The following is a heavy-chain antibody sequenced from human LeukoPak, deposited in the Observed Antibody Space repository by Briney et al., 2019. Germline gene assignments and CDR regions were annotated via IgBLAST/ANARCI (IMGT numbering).Heavy chain of an antibody. V-gene: IGHV4-4*07. CDR2: IYNTGLT. CDR3: ARRARLGSNWFDP. Sequence: SETLSLTCTVSGGSISTYYWNWIRQPAGKGLEWIGRIYNTGLTTYNPSLKSRVSMSIDTSKNQFYLRLTSVTAADTAVYYCARRARLGSNWFDPWGQGTLVTVSS. J-gene: IGHJ5*02. D-gene: IGHD3-10*01. CDR1: GGSISTYY.